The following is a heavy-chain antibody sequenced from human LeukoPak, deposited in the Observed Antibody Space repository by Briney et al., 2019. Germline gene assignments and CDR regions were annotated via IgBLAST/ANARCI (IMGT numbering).Heavy chain of an antibody. V-gene: IGHV3-9*01. D-gene: IGHD2-2*01. CDR2: ISWNSGSI. J-gene: IGHJ5*02. Sequence: GGSLRLSCAASGFTFDDYAMHWVRQAPGKGLEWVSGISWNSGSIGYADSVKGRFTISRDNAKNSLYLQMNSLRAEDTALYYCAKDGTRLVVAPAAWGQGTLVTVSS. CDR1: GFTFDDYA. CDR3: AKDGTRLVVAPAA.